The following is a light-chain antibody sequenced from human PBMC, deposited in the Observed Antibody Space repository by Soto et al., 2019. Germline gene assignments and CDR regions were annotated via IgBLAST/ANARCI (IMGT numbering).Light chain of an antibody. V-gene: IGKV3-11*01. Sequence: ESVLTQSPATLSLSPGERATLSCRASPSVSNSLAWYQHKPGQAPRLLIYDASNRATGVPTRFSGSGSGTDFTLTISSLEPEDFAVYYCQQRYQWPPVTFGGGTRVEIK. CDR3: QQRYQWPPVT. CDR1: PSVSNS. J-gene: IGKJ4*01. CDR2: DAS.